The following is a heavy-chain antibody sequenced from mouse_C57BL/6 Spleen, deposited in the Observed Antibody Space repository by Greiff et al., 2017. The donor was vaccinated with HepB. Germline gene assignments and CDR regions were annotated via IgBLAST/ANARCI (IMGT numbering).Heavy chain of an antibody. D-gene: IGHD2-10*01. Sequence: VKLMESGPELVKPGASVKISCKASGYAFSSSWMNWVKQRPGKGLEWIGRIYPGDGDTNYNGKFKGKATLTADKSSSTAYMQLSSLTSEDSAVYFCATYYGKKGYAMDYWGQGTSVTVSS. V-gene: IGHV1-82*01. CDR3: ATYYGKKGYAMDY. J-gene: IGHJ4*01. CDR1: GYAFSSSW. CDR2: IYPGDGDT.